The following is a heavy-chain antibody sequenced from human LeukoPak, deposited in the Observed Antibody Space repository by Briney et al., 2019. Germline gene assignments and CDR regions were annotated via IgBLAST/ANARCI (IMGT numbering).Heavy chain of an antibody. J-gene: IGHJ3*02. CDR2: IYQSGST. Sequence: SETLSLTCTVSGYSISSGYYWGWIRQPPGKGLEWIGNIYQSGSTHYNPSLKSRVTISVDTSKNQFSLKLSSVTAADTAVYYCARDGDREAFDIWGQGTMVTVSS. V-gene: IGHV4-38-2*02. CDR1: GYSISSGYY. CDR3: ARDGDREAFDI.